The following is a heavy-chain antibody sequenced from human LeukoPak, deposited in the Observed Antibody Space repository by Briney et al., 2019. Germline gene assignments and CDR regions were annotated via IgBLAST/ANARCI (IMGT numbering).Heavy chain of an antibody. D-gene: IGHD6-19*01. CDR3: ARATSSGWYSEY. V-gene: IGHV4-59*01. J-gene: IGHJ4*02. CDR2: IYCRGST. CDR1: GGPISSYS. Sequence: SETLSLTCTVPGGPISSYSWSWIRQPPGKGLEWIGYIYCRGSTNYNPSLKSRVTMSVDTSKNQFSLKVTSVTAADTAVYYCARATSSGWYSEYWGQGTLVAVSS.